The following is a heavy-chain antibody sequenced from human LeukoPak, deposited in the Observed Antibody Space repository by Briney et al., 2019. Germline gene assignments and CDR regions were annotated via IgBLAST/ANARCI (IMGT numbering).Heavy chain of an antibody. J-gene: IGHJ5*02. V-gene: IGHV1-69*13. CDR2: IIPIFGTA. D-gene: IGHD3-16*02. Sequence: SVKVSCKASGGTFSSYAISWVRQAPGQGLEWMGGIIPIFGTANYAQKFQGRVTITADESTSTAYMELSSLRSEDTAVYYCARDLVSKYNWFDPWGQGTLVTVSS. CDR1: GGTFSSYA. CDR3: ARDLVSKYNWFDP.